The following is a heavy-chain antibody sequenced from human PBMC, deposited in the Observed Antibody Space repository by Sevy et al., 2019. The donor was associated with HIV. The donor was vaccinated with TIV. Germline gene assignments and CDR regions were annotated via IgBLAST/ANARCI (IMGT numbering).Heavy chain of an antibody. CDR1: GSTFSSYA. J-gene: IGHJ3*02. D-gene: IGHD3-22*01. CDR2: ISYDGSNK. Sequence: GGSLRLSCAASGSTFSSYAMHWVRQAPGKGLEWVAVISYDGSNKYYADSVKGRFTISRDNSKNTLYLQMNSLRAEDTAVYYCARVVAPEYYYDIGGRDAFDIWGQGTMVTVSS. CDR3: ARVVAPEYYYDIGGRDAFDI. V-gene: IGHV3-30-3*01.